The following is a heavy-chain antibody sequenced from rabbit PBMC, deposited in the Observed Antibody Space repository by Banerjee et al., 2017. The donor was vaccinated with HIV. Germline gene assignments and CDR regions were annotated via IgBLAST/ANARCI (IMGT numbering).Heavy chain of an antibody. Sequence: SGIDFSSGYDMCWVRQAPGKGLQWIACIYAGSSGSTWYASWAKGRFTISKTSSTTVTLQMTSLTAADTATYFCAKDRPGSYAAYFDLWGQGTLVTVS. V-gene: IGHV1S40*01. CDR3: AKDRPGSYAAYFDL. D-gene: IGHD4-2*01. CDR2: IYAGSSGST. J-gene: IGHJ4*01. CDR1: GIDFSSGYD.